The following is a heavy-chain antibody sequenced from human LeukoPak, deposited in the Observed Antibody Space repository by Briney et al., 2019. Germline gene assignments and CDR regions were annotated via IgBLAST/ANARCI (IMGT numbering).Heavy chain of an antibody. J-gene: IGHJ3*02. V-gene: IGHV3-23*01. CDR1: GFTFSSYA. CDR2: ISGSGGST. CDR3: AKAWFGELFTGAFDI. Sequence: PGGSLRLSCAASGFTFSSYAMSWVRQAPGKGLGWVSAISGSGGSTYYADSVKGRFTISRDNSKNTLYLQMNSLRAEDTAVYYCAKAWFGELFTGAFDIWGQGTMVTVSS. D-gene: IGHD3-10*01.